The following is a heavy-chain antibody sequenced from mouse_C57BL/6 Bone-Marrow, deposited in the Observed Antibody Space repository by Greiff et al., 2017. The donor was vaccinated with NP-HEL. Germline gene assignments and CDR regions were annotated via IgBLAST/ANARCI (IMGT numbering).Heavy chain of an antibody. V-gene: IGHV1-62-2*01. CDR3: ARHPPYYGSSYWYFDV. Sequence: QVQLKQSGAELVKPGASVKLSCKASGYTFTEYTIHWVKQRSGQGLEWIGWFYPGSGSIKYNEKFKDKATLTADKSSSTVYMELSRLTSDDSAVYFCARHPPYYGSSYWYFDVWGTGTTVTVSS. J-gene: IGHJ1*03. CDR2: FYPGSGSI. D-gene: IGHD1-1*01. CDR1: GYTFTEYT.